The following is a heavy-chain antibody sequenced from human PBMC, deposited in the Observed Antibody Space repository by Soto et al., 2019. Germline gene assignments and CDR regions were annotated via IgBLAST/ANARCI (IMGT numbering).Heavy chain of an antibody. V-gene: IGHV3-7*05. J-gene: IGHJ6*02. D-gene: IGHD2-15*01. Sequence: GGSLRLSCAASGFTFSSYWMSWVRQAPGKGLEWVANIKQDGSEKYYVDSVKGRFTISRDNAKNSLYLQMNSLRAEDTAVYYCAIVVVAALYYYYYYGMDVWGQGTTVTVSS. CDR1: GFTFSSYW. CDR3: AIVVVAALYYYYYYGMDV. CDR2: IKQDGSEK.